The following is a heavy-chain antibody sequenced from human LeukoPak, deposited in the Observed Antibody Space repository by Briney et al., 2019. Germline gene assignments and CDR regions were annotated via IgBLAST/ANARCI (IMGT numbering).Heavy chain of an antibody. D-gene: IGHD1-14*01. V-gene: IGHV3-21*01. CDR3: ARDQVDRIWYFDY. J-gene: IGHJ4*02. Sequence: PGGSLRLSCVASGFSLSGYWMYWVRQAPGKGLEWVSSISSNSIYVFYADSMKGRFTISRDNAKNSLSLQMNSLRAEDTAVYYCARDQVDRIWYFDYWGQGTLVTVSS. CDR1: GFSLSGYW. CDR2: ISSNSIYV.